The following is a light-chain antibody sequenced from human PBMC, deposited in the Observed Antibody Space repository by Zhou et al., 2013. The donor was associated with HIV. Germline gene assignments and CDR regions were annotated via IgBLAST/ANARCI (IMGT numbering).Light chain of an antibody. Sequence: DIQMTQSPSSLSASVGDRVTITCRASQDITHYLAWFQQKPGKAPELLIYAASYLQTGVPSRFSGSGSGTHFTLTITSLQPEDFATYYCQQANYFPRTFGQGTRLEMK. CDR1: QDITHY. J-gene: IGKJ5*01. V-gene: IGKV1D-12*01. CDR3: QQANYFPRT. CDR2: AAS.